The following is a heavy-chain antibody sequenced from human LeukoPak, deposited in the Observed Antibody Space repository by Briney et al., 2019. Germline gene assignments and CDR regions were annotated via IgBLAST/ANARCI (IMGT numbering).Heavy chain of an antibody. Sequence: SETLSLTCTVSGGSISSSGQYWGWIRQPPGKGLEWIGTIYYSGSTYYNPSLKSRVTVSVHTSKNQFSLELSSVTAADTAVYYCASPLGGFDNWGQGTLVTVSS. CDR1: GGSISSSGQY. CDR2: IYYSGST. D-gene: IGHD3-16*01. J-gene: IGHJ4*02. CDR3: ASPLGGFDN. V-gene: IGHV4-39*01.